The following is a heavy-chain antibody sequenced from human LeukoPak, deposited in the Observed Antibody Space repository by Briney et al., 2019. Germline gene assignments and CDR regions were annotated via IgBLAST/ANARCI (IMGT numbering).Heavy chain of an antibody. CDR2: IFYTGKT. Sequence: SETLSLTCTVSGGSVYTSDYYWGWVRQPPGKGPEWIGDIFYTGKTNYDPSLKSRVSISIDTSKNQFSLKLTSVTAADTAVYYCARVFDSWGQGTLVTVSS. V-gene: IGHV4-39*07. J-gene: IGHJ4*02. CDR3: ARVFDS. CDR1: GGSVYTSDYY.